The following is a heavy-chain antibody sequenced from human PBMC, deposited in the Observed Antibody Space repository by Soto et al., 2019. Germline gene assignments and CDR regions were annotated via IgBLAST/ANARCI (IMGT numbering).Heavy chain of an antibody. Sequence: GGSLRLSCAASGFTFSSYAMSWVRQAPGKGLEWVSAISGSGGSTYYADSVKGRFTISRDNSKNTLYLQMNSLRAEDTAVYYCAKDRLGYCSGGSCYYFDYWGQGTLVTVSS. CDR3: AKDRLGYCSGGSCYYFDY. CDR2: ISGSGGST. V-gene: IGHV3-23*01. D-gene: IGHD2-15*01. CDR1: GFTFSSYA. J-gene: IGHJ4*02.